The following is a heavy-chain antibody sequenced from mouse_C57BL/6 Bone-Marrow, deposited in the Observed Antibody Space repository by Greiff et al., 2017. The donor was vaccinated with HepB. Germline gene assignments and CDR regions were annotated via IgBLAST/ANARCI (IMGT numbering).Heavy chain of an antibody. V-gene: IGHV5-4*01. CDR3: ERDGDYGSRRTWLAD. J-gene: IGHJ3*01. CDR1: GFTFSSYA. D-gene: IGHD1-1*01. CDR2: ISDGGSYT. Sequence: EVQLVESGGGLVQPGGSLKLSCAASGFTFSSYAMSWVRQTPEKRLEWVATISDGGSYTSYPDNVTGRFTISRDNAKNNLYLQMSHLKAEDTAMYYCERDGDYGSRRTWLADWGQGTLVTVSA.